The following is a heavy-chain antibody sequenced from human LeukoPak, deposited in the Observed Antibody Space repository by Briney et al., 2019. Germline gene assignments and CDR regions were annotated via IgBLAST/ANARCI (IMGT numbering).Heavy chain of an antibody. CDR3: ARAQKGPHWTYYYYYGMDV. Sequence: GASVKVSCKASGGTFSSYAISWVRQAPGHGLEWMGGIIPIFGTANYAQKFQGRVTITADESTSTAYMELSSLRSEDTAVYYCARAQKGPHWTYYYYYGMDVWGQGTTVTVSS. CDR2: IIPIFGTA. J-gene: IGHJ6*02. D-gene: IGHD3/OR15-3a*01. CDR1: GGTFSSYA. V-gene: IGHV1-69*13.